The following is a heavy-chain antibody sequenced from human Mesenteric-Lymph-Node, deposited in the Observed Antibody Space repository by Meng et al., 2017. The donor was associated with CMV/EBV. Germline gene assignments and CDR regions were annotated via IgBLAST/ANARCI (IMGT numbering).Heavy chain of an antibody. Sequence: FSLSTSGVRVGWIRQPPGKALEWLALIYWNDDKRYSPSLKSRLTISKDTSKNQVVLTITNVDPVDTATYYCAHSYDFWSGYHWYFDFWGRGALVTVSS. CDR2: IYWNDDK. CDR3: AHSYDFWSGYHWYFDF. D-gene: IGHD3-3*01. V-gene: IGHV2-5*01. CDR1: FSLSTSGVR. J-gene: IGHJ2*01.